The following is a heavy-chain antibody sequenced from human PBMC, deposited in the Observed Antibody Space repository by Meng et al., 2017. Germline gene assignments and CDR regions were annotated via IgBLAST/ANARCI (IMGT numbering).Heavy chain of an antibody. CDR3: ARIDAYYYGSGSSDY. CDR1: GFTFSSYS. Sequence: GGSLRLSCAASGFTFSSYSMNWVRQAPGKGLEWVSSISSRSSYIYYADSVKGRFTISRDNAKNSLYLQMNSLRAEDTAVYYCARIDAYYYGSGSSDYWGQGTLVTVSS. V-gene: IGHV3-21*01. J-gene: IGHJ4*02. D-gene: IGHD3-10*01. CDR2: ISSRSSYI.